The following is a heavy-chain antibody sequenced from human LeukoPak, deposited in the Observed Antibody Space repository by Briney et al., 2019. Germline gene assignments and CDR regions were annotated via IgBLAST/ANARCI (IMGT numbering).Heavy chain of an antibody. Sequence: GGSLRLSCAASGFTFSSYAMSWVRQAPGKGLEWVSAISGSGGSTYYADSVKGRFTISRDSSKNTLYLQMDSLRAEDTAVYYCARGSGYFLDFDYWGQGTLVTVSS. CDR2: ISGSGGST. J-gene: IGHJ4*02. D-gene: IGHD3-22*01. V-gene: IGHV3-23*01. CDR1: GFTFSSYA. CDR3: ARGSGYFLDFDY.